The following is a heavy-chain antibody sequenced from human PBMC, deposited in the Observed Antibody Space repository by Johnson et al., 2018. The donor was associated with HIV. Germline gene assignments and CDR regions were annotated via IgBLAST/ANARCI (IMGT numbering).Heavy chain of an antibody. CDR3: AKDMGGCSGGSCYLKGAFDI. CDR1: GFTLDDYD. CDR2: FYRHGGSA. J-gene: IGHJ3*02. V-gene: IGHV3-20*04. D-gene: IGHD2-15*01. Sequence: VQLVESGGGVVRPGGSLRLSCVASGFTLDDYDMSWVRQTPGKGLEWVSGFYRHGGSAGYAASVKGRFTISRDNAENSLYLQMNSLRAEDTALYYCAKDMGGCSGGSCYLKGAFDIWGQGTMVTVSS.